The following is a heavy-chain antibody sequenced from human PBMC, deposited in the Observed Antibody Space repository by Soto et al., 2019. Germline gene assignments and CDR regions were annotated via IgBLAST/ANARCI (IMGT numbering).Heavy chain of an antibody. J-gene: IGHJ6*03. Sequence: QVQLVESGGGVVQPGRSLRLSCAASGFTFSSYGMHWVRQAPGKGLEWVAVIWYDGSNKYYADSVKGRFTISRDNSKNTLYLQMNSLRAEDTAVYYCARDPPRLLWFEAPSGYMDVWGKGTTVTVSS. CDR1: GFTFSSYG. CDR2: IWYDGSNK. CDR3: ARDPPRLLWFEAPSGYMDV. V-gene: IGHV3-33*01. D-gene: IGHD3-10*01.